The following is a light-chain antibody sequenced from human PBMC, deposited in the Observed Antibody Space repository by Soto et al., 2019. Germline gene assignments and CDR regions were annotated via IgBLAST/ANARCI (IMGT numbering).Light chain of an antibody. J-gene: IGKJ1*01. CDR2: FGS. Sequence: EIVLTQSPGTLSLSPGERATLSCRASQSIGSMSLAWYQQKPGQAPRLLIYFGSNRAAGIPPRFSGSGSGTEFTLTIDSLQPEDFALFYCQQRSSWPWTFGQGTKVDIK. CDR3: QQRSSWPWT. CDR1: QSIGSMS. V-gene: IGKV3D-20*02.